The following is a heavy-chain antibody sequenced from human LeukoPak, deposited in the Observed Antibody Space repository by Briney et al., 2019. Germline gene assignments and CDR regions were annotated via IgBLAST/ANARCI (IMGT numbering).Heavy chain of an antibody. J-gene: IGHJ4*02. V-gene: IGHV7-4-1*02. CDR1: GYTFTNYT. CDR2: INTNTGNP. Sequence: ASVKVSCKASGYTFTNYTLNWVRQAPGQGLEWMGWINTNTGNPTYAQGFTGRFVFSLDTSVSTAYLQISSLKAEDTAVYYCARPLKDTAMVTFFDYWGQGTLVTVSS. D-gene: IGHD5-18*01. CDR3: ARPLKDTAMVTFFDY.